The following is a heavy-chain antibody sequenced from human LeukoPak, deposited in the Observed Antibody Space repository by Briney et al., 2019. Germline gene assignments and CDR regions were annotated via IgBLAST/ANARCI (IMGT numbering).Heavy chain of an antibody. J-gene: IGHJ6*02. CDR3: ARGNYYSMDV. Sequence: PGRSLRLSCVASGFTFSSYGIHWVRQAPGKGLEWVTLISYDGSDKYYADSVKGRFTISRDNSKNTLYLQMNSLRPEDTAVYYCARGNYYSMDVWGQGTTVTVSS. V-gene: IGHV3-30*03. CDR1: GFTFSSYG. CDR2: ISYDGSDK.